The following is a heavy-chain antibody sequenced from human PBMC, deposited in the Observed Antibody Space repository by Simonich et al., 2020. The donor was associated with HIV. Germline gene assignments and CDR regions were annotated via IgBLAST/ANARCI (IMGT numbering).Heavy chain of an antibody. V-gene: IGHV4-34*01. D-gene: IGHD4-17*01. CDR3: ARRHPTTVTTPYFDY. CDR2: INHSGST. Sequence: QVQLQQWGAGLLKPSETLSPTCAVYGGSSSGYYWSWIRQPPGKGLEWIGEINHSGSTNYHPSLKSRVTISVDTSKNQFSRKLSSVTAADTAVYYCARRHPTTVTTPYFDYWGQGTLVTVSS. CDR1: GGSSSGYY. J-gene: IGHJ4*02.